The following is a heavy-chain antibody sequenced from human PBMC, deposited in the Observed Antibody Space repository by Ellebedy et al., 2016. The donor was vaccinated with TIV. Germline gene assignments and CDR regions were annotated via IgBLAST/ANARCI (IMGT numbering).Heavy chain of an antibody. CDR3: ASWDYSGSYSLLDAFDI. Sequence: GGSLRLSCAASGFTFSNYAMNWVRQAPGKGLEWVSSISGSSSYIYYADSVKGRFTISRDNAKNSLYLQMKSLRAEDTAVYYCASWDYSGSYSLLDAFDIWGQGTMVTVSS. CDR1: GFTFSNYA. D-gene: IGHD1-26*01. J-gene: IGHJ3*02. CDR2: ISGSSSYI. V-gene: IGHV3-21*01.